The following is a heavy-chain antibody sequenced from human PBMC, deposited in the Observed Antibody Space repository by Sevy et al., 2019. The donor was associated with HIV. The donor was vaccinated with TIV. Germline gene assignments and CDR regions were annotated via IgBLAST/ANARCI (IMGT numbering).Heavy chain of an antibody. V-gene: IGHV3-9*01. CDR3: AKDGGSGSGPSAEYFHH. D-gene: IGHD6-19*01. J-gene: IGHJ1*01. CDR2: ISWNSAFI. Sequence: GGSLRLSCAASGFTFDAYAMHWVRQAPGKGLEWVSGISWNSAFIGYADSVKGRLTISRDNAKNSLYLQMNSLKPEDTAFYYCAKDGGSGSGPSAEYFHHWGHGTLVTVSS. CDR1: GFTFDAYA.